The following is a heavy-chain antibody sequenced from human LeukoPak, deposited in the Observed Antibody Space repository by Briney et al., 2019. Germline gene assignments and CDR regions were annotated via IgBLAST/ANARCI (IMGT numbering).Heavy chain of an antibody. CDR3: ARDHRGDYMDV. D-gene: IGHD3-10*01. CDR1: GYSISSGYY. Sequence: SETLSLTCTVSGYSISSGYYWGWIRQPPGKGLEWIGSIYHSGSTYYNPSLKSRVTISVDTSKNQFSLKLSSVTAADTAVYYCARDHRGDYMDVWGKGTTVTVSS. CDR2: IYHSGST. J-gene: IGHJ6*03. V-gene: IGHV4-38-2*02.